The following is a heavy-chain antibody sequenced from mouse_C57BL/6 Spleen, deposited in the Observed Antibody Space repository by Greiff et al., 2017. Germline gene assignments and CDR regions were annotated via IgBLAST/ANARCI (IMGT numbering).Heavy chain of an antibody. Sequence: VQLQQSGAELVKPGASVKISCKASGYAFSSYWMNWVKQRPGKGLEWIGQIYPGDGDTNYNGKFKGKATLTADKSSSTAYMQLSSLTSEDSAVYFCARGGYYGSRAFGYRGQGTTLTVSS. CDR2: IYPGDGDT. J-gene: IGHJ2*01. CDR1: GYAFSSYW. D-gene: IGHD1-1*01. CDR3: ARGGYYGSRAFGY. V-gene: IGHV1-80*01.